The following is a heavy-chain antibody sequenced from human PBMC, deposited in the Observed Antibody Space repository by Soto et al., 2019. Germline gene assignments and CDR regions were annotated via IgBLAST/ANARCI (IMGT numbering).Heavy chain of an antibody. V-gene: IGHV3-30*18. CDR1: GFTFSSYG. J-gene: IGHJ4*02. Sequence: PGGSLRLSCAASGFTFSSYGMHWVRQAPGKGLEWVAVISYDGSNKYYADSVKGRFTISRDNSKNTLYLQMNSLRAEDTAVYYCAKGACGGDCYIMKWGQGTLVTVSS. D-gene: IGHD2-21*02. CDR3: AKGACGGDCYIMK. CDR2: ISYDGSNK.